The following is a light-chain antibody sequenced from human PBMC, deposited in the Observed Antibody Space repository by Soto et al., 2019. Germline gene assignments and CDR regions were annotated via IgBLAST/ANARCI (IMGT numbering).Light chain of an antibody. Sequence: DIVLTQSPGTLSVSPRGRVSVSCRARQTVTGDYLAWYQQKPGQAPRLLIYEASLRATGIPDRFSGSGSDTDFTLTIIGVEAEASGIYYCQQYSRSISFGGGTKVHIK. J-gene: IGKJ4*01. CDR3: QQYSRSIS. V-gene: IGKV3-20*01. CDR1: QTVTGDY. CDR2: EAS.